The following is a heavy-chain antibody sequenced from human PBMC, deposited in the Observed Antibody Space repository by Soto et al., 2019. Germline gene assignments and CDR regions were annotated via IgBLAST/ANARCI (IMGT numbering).Heavy chain of an antibody. CDR2: VSGSGGST. CDR1: VFTSSSYA. D-gene: IGHD3-3*01. CDR3: AKPRITMFGVRSPYFDY. Sequence: GGPLRLSSAASVFTSSSYAISCVRQAPGKGLEWVSAVSGSGGSTYYADSVKGRFTISRDNSKNTLYLQMNSLRAEDTAVYYCAKPRITMFGVRSPYFDYWGQGTLVTVSS. V-gene: IGHV3-23*01. J-gene: IGHJ4*02.